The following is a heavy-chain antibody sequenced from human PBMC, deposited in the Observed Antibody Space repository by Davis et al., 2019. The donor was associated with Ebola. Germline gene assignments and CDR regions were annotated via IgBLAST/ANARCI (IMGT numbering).Heavy chain of an antibody. CDR2: ISSSSSYI. V-gene: IGHV3-21*01. Sequence: SCKASGGTFSSYAMHWVRQAPGKGLEWVSSISSSSSYIYYADSVKGRFTISRDNAKNSLYLQMNSLRDEDTAVYYCAGVGATPYWGQGTLVTVSS. CDR1: GGTFSSYA. CDR3: AGVGATPY. D-gene: IGHD1-26*01. J-gene: IGHJ4*02.